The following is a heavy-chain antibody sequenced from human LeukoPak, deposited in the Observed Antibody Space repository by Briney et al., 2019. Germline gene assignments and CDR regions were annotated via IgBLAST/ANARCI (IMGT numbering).Heavy chain of an antibody. CDR2: ISSSGSSM. D-gene: IGHD3-3*01. CDR3: ARDRADFWSGYHDY. J-gene: IGHJ4*02. Sequence: GGSLRLSCAASGFTFSSYEMNWVRQAPGKGLEWGSNISSSGSSMNYADPVKGRFTISRDNAKNSLSLQMNSLRAEDTAVYYCARDRADFWSGYHDYWGQGTLVTVSS. V-gene: IGHV3-48*03. CDR1: GFTFSSYE.